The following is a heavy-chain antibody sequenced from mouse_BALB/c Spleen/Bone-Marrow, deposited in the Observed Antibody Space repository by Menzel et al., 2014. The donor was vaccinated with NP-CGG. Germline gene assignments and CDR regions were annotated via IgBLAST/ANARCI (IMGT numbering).Heavy chain of an antibody. CDR3: ARVGNYRYAMDY. J-gene: IGHJ4*01. D-gene: IGHD2-1*01. CDR2: INPSNGRT. Sequence: QVQLQQSGDELVKPGASVKLSCMASGFTFTSYWIHWVKQRPGQGPEWIGEINPSNGRTNYNEKFKRKATLTEDKSSSTAYMQLSSLTSEDSAVYYCARVGNYRYAMDYWGQGTSVTVSS. V-gene: IGHV1S81*02. CDR1: GFTFTSYW.